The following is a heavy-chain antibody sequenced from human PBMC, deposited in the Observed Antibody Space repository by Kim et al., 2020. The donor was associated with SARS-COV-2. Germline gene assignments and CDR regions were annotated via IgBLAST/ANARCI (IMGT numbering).Heavy chain of an antibody. J-gene: IGHJ4*02. CDR1: GFTFGDYA. V-gene: IGHV3-49*03. CDR3: TRAPITMVRGVIMSGGFDY. D-gene: IGHD3-10*01. CDR2: IRSKAYGGTT. Sequence: GGSLRLSCTASGFTFGDYAMSWFRQAPGKGLEWVGFIRSKAYGGTTEYAASVKGRFTISRDDSKSIAYLQMNSLKTEDTAVYYCTRAPITMVRGVIMSGGFDYWGQGTLVTVSS.